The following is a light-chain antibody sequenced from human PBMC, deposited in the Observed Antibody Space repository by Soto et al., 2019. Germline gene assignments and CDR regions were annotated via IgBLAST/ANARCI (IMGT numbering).Light chain of an antibody. CDR1: ISDIGLYNY. CDR3: SSFTTTSTLV. Sequence: SALTQPAAVSGSPGQSITISCTGTISDIGLYNYVSWYQQHPGKAPKLVIYEVSNRPSGVSDRFSGSKSDNTASLTISGLQAEDEANYYCSSFTTTSTLVFGAGTKVTVL. J-gene: IGLJ1*01. V-gene: IGLV2-14*01. CDR2: EVS.